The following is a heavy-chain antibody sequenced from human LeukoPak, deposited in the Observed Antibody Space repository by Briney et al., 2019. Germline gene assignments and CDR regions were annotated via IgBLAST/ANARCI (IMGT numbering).Heavy chain of an antibody. CDR1: GFTFSSYA. V-gene: IGHV3-23*01. Sequence: GGSLRLSCAASGFTFSSYAMTWVRQAPGKGLEWFSGISGSGGSTYYADSVKGRFTISRDNSKNTLYIQMNSLRAEDTAVYYCAKDAGRAHRCGGSGYPFVYWGQGTLVTVSS. J-gene: IGHJ4*02. D-gene: IGHD3-10*01. CDR2: ISGSGGST. CDR3: AKDAGRAHRCGGSGYPFVY.